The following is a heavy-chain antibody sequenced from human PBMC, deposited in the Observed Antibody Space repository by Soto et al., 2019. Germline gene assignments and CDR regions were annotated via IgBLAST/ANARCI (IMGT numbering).Heavy chain of an antibody. V-gene: IGHV3-23*01. Sequence: LRLSCAASGFTFSSYAMIWVRQAPGKGLEWVSAISGSGGSTYYADSVKGRFTISRDNSKNTLYLQMNSLRAEDTAVYYCAKVPNCSGGSCYSGGDYYYYGMDVWGQGTTVTVS. CDR3: AKVPNCSGGSCYSGGDYYYYGMDV. CDR2: ISGSGGST. CDR1: GFTFSSYA. D-gene: IGHD2-15*01. J-gene: IGHJ6*02.